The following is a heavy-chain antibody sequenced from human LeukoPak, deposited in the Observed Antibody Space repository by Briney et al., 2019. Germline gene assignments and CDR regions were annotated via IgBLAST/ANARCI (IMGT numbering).Heavy chain of an antibody. V-gene: IGHV3-7*01. CDR3: AKGLDYVWGSYRYTAHYFDY. J-gene: IGHJ4*02. CDR2: IKQDGSEK. Sequence: PGGSLRLSCAASGFTFSSYWMSWVRQAPGKGLEWVANIKQDGSEKYYVDSVKGRFTISRDNAKNSLYLQMNSLRAEDTAVYYCAKGLDYVWGSYRYTAHYFDYWGQGTLVTVSS. D-gene: IGHD3-16*02. CDR1: GFTFSSYW.